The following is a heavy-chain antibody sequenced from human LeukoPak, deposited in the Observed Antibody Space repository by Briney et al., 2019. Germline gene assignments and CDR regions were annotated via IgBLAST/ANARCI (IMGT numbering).Heavy chain of an antibody. CDR2: ISGRGGST. J-gene: IGHJ4*02. V-gene: IGHV3-23*01. Sequence: PGGSLRLSCAASGFTFSSYAMSWVRQAPGKGLEWVSVISGRGGSTYYADSVKGRFTISRDNAKNLLYLQTNSLRAEDTAEYFCARGNGPGSFIIDYWGQGTLVAASS. CDR1: GFTFSSYA. CDR3: ARGNGPGSFIIDY. D-gene: IGHD3-10*01.